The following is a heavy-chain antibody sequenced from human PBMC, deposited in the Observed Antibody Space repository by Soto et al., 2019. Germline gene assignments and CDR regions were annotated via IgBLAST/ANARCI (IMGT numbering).Heavy chain of an antibody. Sequence: QVQLVESGGGVVQPGRSLRLSCAASGFTFSSYGMHWVRQAPGKGLEWVAVISYDGSNKYYADSVKGRFTISRDNSKNTLYLQMNSLRAEDRAVYYCAKDSSSWFFYGMDVWGQGTTVTVSS. CDR1: GFTFSSYG. CDR3: AKDSSSWFFYGMDV. CDR2: ISYDGSNK. J-gene: IGHJ6*02. D-gene: IGHD6-13*01. V-gene: IGHV3-30*18.